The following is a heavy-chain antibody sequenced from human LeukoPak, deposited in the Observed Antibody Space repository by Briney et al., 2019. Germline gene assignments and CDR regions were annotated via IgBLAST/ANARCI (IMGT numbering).Heavy chain of an antibody. CDR3: ATAGPGAVAVGYFDY. V-gene: IGHV1-24*01. J-gene: IGHJ4*02. Sequence: ASVKVSCKVSGYTLTELSMHWVRQAPGKGLEWMGGFDPEDGETIYAQKFQGRVTMTEDTSTDTAYMELSSLRSEDTAVYYCATAGPGAVAVGYFDYWAREPWSPSPQ. CDR2: FDPEDGET. D-gene: IGHD6-19*01. CDR1: GYTLTELS.